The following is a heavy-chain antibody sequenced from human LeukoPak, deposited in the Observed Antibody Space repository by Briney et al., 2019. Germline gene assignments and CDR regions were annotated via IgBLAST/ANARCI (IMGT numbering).Heavy chain of an antibody. CDR1: GSHFTSYW. D-gene: IGHD2-2*01. CDR3: SRHVVVPASFPVWFYL. CDR2: IYPGESDT. V-gene: IGHV5-51*01. Sequence: GESLKISCQGSGSHFTSYWIGGGRQLPGKGLEWMGIIYPGESDTRYSPSFKGQVTISADKSIRTPYLLLSSLKASDTAMFHCSRHVVVPASFPVWFYLWGQGTLVTVSS. J-gene: IGHJ5*02.